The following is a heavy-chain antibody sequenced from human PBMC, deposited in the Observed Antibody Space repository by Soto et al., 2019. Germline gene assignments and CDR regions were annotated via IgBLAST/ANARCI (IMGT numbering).Heavy chain of an antibody. V-gene: IGHV3-15*01. CDR1: GFTFSNAW. CDR3: TTDLSPYIVVVPAAGMDV. J-gene: IGHJ6*02. D-gene: IGHD2-2*01. CDR2: IKSKTDGGTT. Sequence: GSLRLSCAASGFTFSNAWMSWVRQAPGKGLEWVGRIKSKTDGGTTDYAAPVKGRFTTSRDDSKNTLYLQMNSLKTEDTAVYYCTTDLSPYIVVVPAAGMDVWGQGTTVTVSS.